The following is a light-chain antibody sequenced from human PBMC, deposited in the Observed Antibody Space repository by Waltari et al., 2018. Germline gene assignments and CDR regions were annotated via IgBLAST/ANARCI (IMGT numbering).Light chain of an antibody. V-gene: IGKV4-1*01. CDR2: WAA. Sequence: DIVMTQSPAFLAVALGERVIINFKSSQGLLYNSNDKNYLAWYQQKPGQPPKLLFYWAAARHSGVPDRFSGSGSATDFTLTISCLQAEDVAVYYCQQYYSRRTFGQGTRVEIK. CDR1: QGLLYNSNDKNY. CDR3: QQYYSRRT. J-gene: IGKJ1*01.